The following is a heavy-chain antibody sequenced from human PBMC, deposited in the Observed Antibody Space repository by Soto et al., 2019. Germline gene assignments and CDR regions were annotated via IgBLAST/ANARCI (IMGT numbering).Heavy chain of an antibody. D-gene: IGHD3-16*02. CDR2: ISAYNGNT. J-gene: IGHJ4*02. V-gene: IGHV1-18*01. CDR1: GYTFTSYG. CDR3: ARAIMITFGGGIDDY. Sequence: QVQLVQSGAEVKKPGASVKVSCKASGYTFTSYGISWVRQAPGPGLEWIGWISAYNGNTNYAQKLQGRVTMTTDTSTSTAYMELRSLRSDDTAVYYCARAIMITFGGGIDDYWGQGTLVTVSS.